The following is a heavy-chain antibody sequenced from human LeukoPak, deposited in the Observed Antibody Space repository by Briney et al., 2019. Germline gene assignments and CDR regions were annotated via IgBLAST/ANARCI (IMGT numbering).Heavy chain of an antibody. CDR3: ARCRDGGRGEAADY. D-gene: IGHD4-23*01. J-gene: IGHJ4*02. CDR2: IYDSAST. V-gene: IGHV4-39*07. Sequence: SETLSLTCTVSGGSISSDNYYWGWMRQTPGKGLGWIGSIYDSASTNYHPSLKSRVTIALDTSKNQVSLRLTSVTAADTAVYYCARCRDGGRGEAADYWGQGTLVTVSS. CDR1: GGSISSDNYY.